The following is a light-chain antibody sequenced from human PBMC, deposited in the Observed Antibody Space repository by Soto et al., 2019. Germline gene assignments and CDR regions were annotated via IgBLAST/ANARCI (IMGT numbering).Light chain of an antibody. Sequence: DIVMTQSPDSLAVTLGERATINCKSSQSVLYSSNNKNYLAWYQRNPGKPPKLLIYWASTRESGVPDRFSGSGSGTDFTLTISSLQAEDVAVYYCQQYYRTPWTFGRGTKVEIK. CDR2: WAS. V-gene: IGKV4-1*01. CDR1: QSVLYSSNNKNY. J-gene: IGKJ1*01. CDR3: QQYYRTPWT.